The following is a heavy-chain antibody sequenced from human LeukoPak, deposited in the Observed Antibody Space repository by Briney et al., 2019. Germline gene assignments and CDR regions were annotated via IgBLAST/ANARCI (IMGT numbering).Heavy chain of an antibody. Sequence: PSETLSLTCAVYGGSFSGYYWSWIRQPPGKGLEWIGEINHSGSTNYNPSLKSRVTISVDTSKNQFSLKLSSVTAADTAVYYCARRRRYYSEDVWGKGTTVTISS. CDR3: ARRRRYYSEDV. CDR2: INHSGST. V-gene: IGHV4-34*01. J-gene: IGHJ6*04. D-gene: IGHD1-26*01. CDR1: GGSFSGYY.